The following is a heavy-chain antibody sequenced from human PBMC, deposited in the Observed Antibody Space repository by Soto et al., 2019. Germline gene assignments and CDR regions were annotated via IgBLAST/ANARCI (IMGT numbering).Heavy chain of an antibody. J-gene: IGHJ6*02. Sequence: SETLSLTCAVSGYSIRSGYFWGWIRQPPGKGLEWIGSMYHSGSTYYNLSLKSRVTISVDTSKNQLSLKLGSATAADTAVYYCARSMYSTSAQLYYGMDVWGQGTTVTVSS. CDR3: ARSMYSTSAQLYYGMDV. D-gene: IGHD6-6*01. CDR2: MYHSGST. V-gene: IGHV4-38-2*01. CDR1: GYSIRSGYF.